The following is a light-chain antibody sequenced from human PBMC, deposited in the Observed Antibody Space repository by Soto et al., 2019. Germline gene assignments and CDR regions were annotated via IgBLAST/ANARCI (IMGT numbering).Light chain of an antibody. Sequence: EIVLTQSPGTLSLSPGERATLSCRASQSVSSSYFSWYQQKPGQAPRLLIYGASSRATGIPDRFSGSGSGTDFTLTISRLEPEDFAVYYRQQYGSSPRYTFGQGTKLEIK. V-gene: IGKV3-20*01. CDR3: QQYGSSPRYT. J-gene: IGKJ2*01. CDR1: QSVSSSY. CDR2: GAS.